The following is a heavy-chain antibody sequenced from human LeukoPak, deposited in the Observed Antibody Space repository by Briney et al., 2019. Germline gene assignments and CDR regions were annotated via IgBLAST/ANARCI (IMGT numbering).Heavy chain of an antibody. Sequence: TSETLSLTCAVYGGSFSGYYWSWIRQPPGKGLEWIGEINHSGSTNYNPSLKSRVTISEDTSKNQFSLKLSSVTAADTAVYYCARGLGSGSNMFDPWGQGTLVTVSS. CDR1: GGSFSGYY. D-gene: IGHD6-19*01. CDR2: INHSGST. V-gene: IGHV4-34*01. J-gene: IGHJ5*02. CDR3: ARGLGSGSNMFDP.